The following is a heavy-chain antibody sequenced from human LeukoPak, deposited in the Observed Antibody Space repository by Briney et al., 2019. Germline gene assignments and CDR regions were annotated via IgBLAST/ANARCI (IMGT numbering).Heavy chain of an antibody. Sequence: GGSLRLSCAASGFTVSSNYMSWVRQAPGKGLEWVSIIYSGGSTYYTDSVRGRFIISRDISKNTLYLQMNSLRAEDTAVYYCARVGDCGRDSCYAIDYWGQGTLVTVSS. CDR3: ARVGDCGRDSCYAIDY. CDR2: IYSGGST. D-gene: IGHD2-2*01. V-gene: IGHV3-66*01. J-gene: IGHJ4*02. CDR1: GFTVSSNY.